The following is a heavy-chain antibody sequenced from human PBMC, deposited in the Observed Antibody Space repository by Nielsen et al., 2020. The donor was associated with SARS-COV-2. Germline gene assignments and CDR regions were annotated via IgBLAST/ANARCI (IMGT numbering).Heavy chain of an antibody. V-gene: IGHV3-21*01. Sequence: GESLKISCAASGFTFSSYSMNWVRQAPGKGLEWVSSISSSSSYIYYADSVKGRFTISRDNAKNSLYLQMNSLRAEDTAVCYCARDLAHGAFDIWGQGTMVTVSS. CDR3: ARDLAHGAFDI. CDR2: ISSSSSYI. J-gene: IGHJ3*02. CDR1: GFTFSSYS.